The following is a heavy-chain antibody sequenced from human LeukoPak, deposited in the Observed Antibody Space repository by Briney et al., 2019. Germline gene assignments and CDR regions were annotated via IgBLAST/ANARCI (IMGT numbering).Heavy chain of an antibody. CDR2: IIPIFGTA. CDR1: GGTFSSYA. V-gene: IGHV1-69*05. D-gene: IGHD6-19*01. J-gene: IGHJ4*02. Sequence: GASVKVSCKASGGTFSSYAISWVRQAPGQGLEWMGRIIPIFGTANYAQKFQGRVTITTDESTSTANMELSSLRSEDTAVYYCARDPSSGWYLEYYFDYWGQGTLVTVSS. CDR3: ARDPSSGWYLEYYFDY.